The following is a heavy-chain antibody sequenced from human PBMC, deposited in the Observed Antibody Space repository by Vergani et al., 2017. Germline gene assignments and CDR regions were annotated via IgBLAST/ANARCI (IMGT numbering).Heavy chain of an antibody. V-gene: IGHV1-69-2*01. CDR2: IDTEDGET. CDR1: GYDFFDYY. J-gene: IGHJ5*02. CDR3: ATRSRSAPRTGS. Sequence: VPLVQSGAEVRKPWTTVKISCKISGYDFFDYYIHWVQQAPGKGLEWVGLIDTEDGETINAENFQGRVTITADSSTNTAYMELSSLTSEDRAVYYCATRSRSAPRTGSWGQGTLVTVSS. D-gene: IGHD1-1*01.